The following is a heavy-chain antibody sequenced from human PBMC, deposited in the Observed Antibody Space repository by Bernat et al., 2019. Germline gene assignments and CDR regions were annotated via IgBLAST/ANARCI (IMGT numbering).Heavy chain of an antibody. J-gene: IGHJ4*02. CDR2: INHRESI. V-gene: IGHV4-34*01. CDR1: GGSFSGYY. D-gene: IGHD4-17*01. CDR3: ARDDYGDYGVHFDY. Sequence: VQLQQWGAGLLKPSETLSLTCAVYGGSFSGYYWRWIRQPPGKGLVWIGEINHRESINYNPSLNSRVTISVDTSKNQFSLMLSSVTAADTAVYYCARDDYGDYGVHFDYWGQGTLVTVSS.